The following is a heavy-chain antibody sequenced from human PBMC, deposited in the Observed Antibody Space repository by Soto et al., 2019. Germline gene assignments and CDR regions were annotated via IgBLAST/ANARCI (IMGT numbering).Heavy chain of an antibody. Sequence: PEESLKISCKGSGYSFTSYWIGWVRQMPGKGLEWMGIIYPGDSDTRYSPSFQGQVTISADKSISTAYLQWSSLKASDTAMYYWARNVDIVATMLDYWGQVYLVTVSS. V-gene: IGHV5-51*01. D-gene: IGHD5-12*01. CDR3: ARNVDIVATMLDY. J-gene: IGHJ4*02. CDR1: GYSFTSYW. CDR2: IYPGDSDT.